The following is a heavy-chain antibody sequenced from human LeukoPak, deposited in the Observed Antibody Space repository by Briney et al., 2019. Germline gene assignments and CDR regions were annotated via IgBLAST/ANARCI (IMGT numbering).Heavy chain of an antibody. CDR3: ARVKYYDSSGYYYGYYGMDV. D-gene: IGHD3-22*01. V-gene: IGHV1-69*04. CDR2: IIPILGIA. CDR1: GGTFSSYA. Sequence: SVKVSCKASGGTFSSYAISWVRQAPGQGLEWMGRIIPILGIANYAQKFQGRVTITADKSTSTAYMELSSLRSEDTAVYYCARVKYYDSSGYYYGYYGMDVWGQGTTVTVSS. J-gene: IGHJ6*02.